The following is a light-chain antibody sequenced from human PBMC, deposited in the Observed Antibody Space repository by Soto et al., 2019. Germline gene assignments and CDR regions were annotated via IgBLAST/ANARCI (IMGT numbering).Light chain of an antibody. Sequence: QSALTQPASVSGSPGQSITISCTGTNSDVGGYDYVSWYQQHPGKAPKLMIYEVSHRPSGVSNRFSGSRSCNTASLTISGLQAEDEADYYCSSYTSSTTLGVFGGGTKLTVL. CDR2: EVS. V-gene: IGLV2-14*01. CDR1: NSDVGGYDY. J-gene: IGLJ3*02. CDR3: SSYTSSTTLGV.